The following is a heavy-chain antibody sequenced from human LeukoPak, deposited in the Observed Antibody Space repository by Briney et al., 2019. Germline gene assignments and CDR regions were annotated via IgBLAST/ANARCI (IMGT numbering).Heavy chain of an antibody. D-gene: IGHD6-13*01. V-gene: IGHV3-21*01. J-gene: IGHJ1*01. CDR1: GFTFSSDS. CDR2: ISSSSSHI. Sequence: PGGYLRLSCAASGFTFSSDSMNWVRQAPGKGLEWVSSISSSSSHIYYADSVKGRFTISRGNAKNSLYLQMNSLRAEDTAVYYCTSNPPGIARDGAEYFQHWGQGTLVTVSS. CDR3: TSNPPGIARDGAEYFQH.